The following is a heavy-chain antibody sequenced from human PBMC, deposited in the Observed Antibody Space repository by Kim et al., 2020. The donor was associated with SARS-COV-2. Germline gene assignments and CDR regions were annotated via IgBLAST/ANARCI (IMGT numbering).Heavy chain of an antibody. CDR3: ARTAHINYGGMGY. D-gene: IGHD4-17*01. J-gene: IGHJ4*02. V-gene: IGHV1-69*01. Sequence: YAQKFQGRVTITADESTSTAYMELSSLRSEDTAVYYCARTAHINYGGMGYWGQGTLVTVSS.